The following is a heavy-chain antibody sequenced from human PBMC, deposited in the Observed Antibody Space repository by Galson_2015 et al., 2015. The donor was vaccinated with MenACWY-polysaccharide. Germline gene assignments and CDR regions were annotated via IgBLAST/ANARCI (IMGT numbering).Heavy chain of an antibody. CDR1: GGSFSGYY. CDR2: INPSGST. D-gene: IGHD1-26*01. CDR3: ARGVGARSRFGL. J-gene: IGHJ5*02. V-gene: IGHV4-34*01. Sequence: ETLSLTCAVFGGSFSGYYWSWIRQPPGKGLEWIGEINPSGSTNCNPSLKSRVTISVDTSKNQFSLRLSSVTAADTAVYYCARGVGARSRFGLWGQGTL.